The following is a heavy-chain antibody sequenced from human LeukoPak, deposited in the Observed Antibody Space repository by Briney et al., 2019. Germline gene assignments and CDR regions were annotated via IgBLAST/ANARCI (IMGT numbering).Heavy chain of an antibody. J-gene: IGHJ5*02. CDR1: GGSISSYY. V-gene: IGHV4-59*01. Sequence: SETLSLTCTVSGGSISSYYWSWIRQPPGKGLEWIGYIYYSGSTNYNPSLKSRVTISVDTSKNQFSLKLSSVTAADTAVYYCARGLRVPAANVTPHPLGSDWFDPWGQGTLVTVSS. CDR3: ARGLRVPAANVTPHPLGSDWFDP. CDR2: IYYSGST. D-gene: IGHD2-2*01.